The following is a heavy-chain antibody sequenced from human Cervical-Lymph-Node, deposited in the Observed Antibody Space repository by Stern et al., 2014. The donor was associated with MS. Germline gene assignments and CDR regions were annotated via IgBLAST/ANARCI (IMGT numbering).Heavy chain of an antibody. CDR2: ITNVGST. CDR3: ARDTSSPERSDW. CDR1: GFTDSRDY. J-gene: IGHJ4*02. Sequence: VQLVQSGGGVIQPGGSLRLSCTASGFTDSRDYMTWVRQAPGKGLEWVSLITNVGSTFYTDSVKGRFTISRDDSKNTVYLHMTSLRAEDTAMYYCARDTSSPERSDWWGQGTLVTVSS. V-gene: IGHV3-53*01. D-gene: IGHD1-1*01.